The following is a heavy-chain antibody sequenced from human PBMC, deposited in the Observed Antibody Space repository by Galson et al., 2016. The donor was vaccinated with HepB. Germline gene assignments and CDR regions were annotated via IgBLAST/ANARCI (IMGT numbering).Heavy chain of an antibody. J-gene: IGHJ5*02. CDR1: GGSISSGYYY. CDR2: IHYGGST. V-gene: IGHV4-31*03. D-gene: IGHD4-17*01. Sequence: TLSLTCTVSGGSISSGYYYWSWIRQLPGKGLEWIGYIHYGGSTYYNPSLESRVIIRVDTSKNQFSLVLTSLTAADAAVYYCARQIQTTLTTWAGWLDAWGQGIQVTVSS. CDR3: ARQIQTTLTTWAGWLDA.